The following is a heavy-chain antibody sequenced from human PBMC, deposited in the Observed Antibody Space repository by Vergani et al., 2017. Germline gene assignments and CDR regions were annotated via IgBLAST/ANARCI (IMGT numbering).Heavy chain of an antibody. V-gene: IGHV4-31*03. D-gene: IGHD6-13*01. Sequence: QLQLQESGPGLVKPSETLSLTCTVSGGSISSSSYYWSWIRQHPGKGLEWIGYIYYSGSTYYNPSLKSRVTISVDTSKNQFSLKLSSVTAADTAVYYCARDGAAAGNYYGMDVWGHGTTVTVSS. CDR2: IYYSGST. CDR1: GGSISSSSYY. J-gene: IGHJ6*02. CDR3: ARDGAAAGNYYGMDV.